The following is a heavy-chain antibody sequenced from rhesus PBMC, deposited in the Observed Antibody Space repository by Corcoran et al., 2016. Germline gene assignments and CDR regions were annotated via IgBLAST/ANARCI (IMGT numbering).Heavy chain of an antibody. V-gene: IGHV4-173*01. J-gene: IGHJ4*01. CDR3: AREYCTGSGCSSFDY. Sequence: QLQLQESGSGLVKPSETLSLTCAVSGVSISSNRWSWIRQPPGKGLEWIGRISGSGGSPSYNPSCKSRLTIAAGTSKNQLCVELSSVTAADTAVYYCAREYCTGSGCSSFDYWGQGVLVTVSS. CDR2: ISGSGGSP. CDR1: GVSISSNR. D-gene: IGHD2-21*01.